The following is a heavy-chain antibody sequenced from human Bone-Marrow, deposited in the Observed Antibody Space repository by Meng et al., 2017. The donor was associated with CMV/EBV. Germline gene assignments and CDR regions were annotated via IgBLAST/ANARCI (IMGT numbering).Heavy chain of an antibody. CDR2: ISGSGGST. CDR1: GFTFSSYS. J-gene: IGHJ4*02. V-gene: IGHV3-23*01. CDR3: ARIYDYVWGSLNNYIDY. Sequence: GESLKISCAASGFTFSSYSMNWVRQAPGKGLEWVSAISGSGGSTHYADSVKCRFTISRDNSKNTLYLQMNSLRAEDKDVYYCARIYDYVWGSLNNYIDYWGQGTLVTVSS. D-gene: IGHD3-16*01.